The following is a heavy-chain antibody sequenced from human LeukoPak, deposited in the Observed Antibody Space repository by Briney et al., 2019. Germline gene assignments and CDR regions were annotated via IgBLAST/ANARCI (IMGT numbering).Heavy chain of an antibody. CDR2: IFYSGST. CDR1: GGSISTSSYY. D-gene: IGHD6-13*01. Sequence: PSETLSLTCTVSGGSISTSSYYWGWVRQPPGKGLEWIGNIFYSGSTYYNPSLKSRVTISVDTSKNQFSLKLSSVTAADTAVYYCARDRDDDPNSSWYRSGLNWFDPWGQGTLVTVSS. CDR3: ARDRDDDPNSSWYRSGLNWFDP. V-gene: IGHV4-39*07. J-gene: IGHJ5*02.